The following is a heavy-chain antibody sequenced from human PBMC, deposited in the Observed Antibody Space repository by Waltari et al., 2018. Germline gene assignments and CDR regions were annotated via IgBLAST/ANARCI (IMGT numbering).Heavy chain of an antibody. CDR3: ARILCDGSKCYNGLDV. D-gene: IGHD3-10*01. CDR2: IKQDGTEK. Sequence: VQLVESGGGVIKSGGSLRLSCAASGFLFVHRWMMWVRQAPGKGLEWVANIKQDGTEKIYVNSVKGRFTILRDNAKNSLFLQMNSLRADDTGVYYCARILCDGSKCYNGLDVWGQGTAVTVSS. CDR1: GFLFVHRW. V-gene: IGHV3-7*01. J-gene: IGHJ6*02.